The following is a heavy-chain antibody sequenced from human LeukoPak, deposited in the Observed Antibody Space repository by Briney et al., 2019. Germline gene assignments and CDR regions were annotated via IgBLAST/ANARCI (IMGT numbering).Heavy chain of an antibody. V-gene: IGHV4-4*07. CDR1: GASVSRES. Sequence: SETLSLTCTVSGASVSRESWTWIRQPAGKGLEWIGYIYDTGSTTYNPSLQSRLTMTVDTSKNQFSLKLTSVTAADTAVYYCARNGFRTYCGTGCYSDYMDVWGKGATVTVSS. CDR2: IYDTGST. CDR3: ARNGFRTYCGTGCYSDYMDV. D-gene: IGHD2-21*02. J-gene: IGHJ6*03.